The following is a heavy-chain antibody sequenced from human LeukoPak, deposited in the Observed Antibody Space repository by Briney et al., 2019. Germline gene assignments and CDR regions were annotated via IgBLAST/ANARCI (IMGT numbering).Heavy chain of an antibody. CDR3: ARDRAPYSSSWWGYDP. CDR2: INPSGSST. Sequence: ASVKVSCKASGYSFTSHYMHWVRQAPGQGLEWLGLINPSGSSTLYAQKFQGRVTMTRDMSTTTDYMELSSLRSEDTAVYYCARDRAPYSSSWWGYDPWGQGTLVTVSS. J-gene: IGHJ5*02. CDR1: GYSFTSHY. V-gene: IGHV1-46*01. D-gene: IGHD6-13*01.